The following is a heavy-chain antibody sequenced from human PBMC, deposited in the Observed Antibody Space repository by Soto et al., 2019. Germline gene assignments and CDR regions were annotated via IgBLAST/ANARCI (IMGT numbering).Heavy chain of an antibody. CDR1: GGSISSSSYY. D-gene: IGHD3-3*01. J-gene: IGHJ6*03. Sequence: GSLRLSCTVSGGSISSSSYYWGWIRQPPGKGLEWIGSIYYSGSTYYNPSLKSRVTISVDTSKNQFSLKLSSVTAADTAVYYCARHDNRITIFGVVSNYYYYMDVWGKGTTVTVSS. CDR2: IYYSGST. V-gene: IGHV4-39*01. CDR3: ARHDNRITIFGVVSNYYYYMDV.